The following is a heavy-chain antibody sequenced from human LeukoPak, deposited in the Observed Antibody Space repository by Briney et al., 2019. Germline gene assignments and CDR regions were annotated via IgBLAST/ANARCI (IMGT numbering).Heavy chain of an antibody. D-gene: IGHD2-2*01. V-gene: IGHV1-2*06. CDR2: INPNSGGT. Sequence: ASVKVSCKASGYTFTGHFMHWVRQAPGQGLEWMGRINPNSGGTNYAQKFQGRVTMTRDTSISTAYMELSRLRSDDTAVYYCASSIVYCSSTSCYFNWGQGTLVTVSS. J-gene: IGHJ4*02. CDR3: ASSIVYCSSTSCYFN. CDR1: GYTFTGHF.